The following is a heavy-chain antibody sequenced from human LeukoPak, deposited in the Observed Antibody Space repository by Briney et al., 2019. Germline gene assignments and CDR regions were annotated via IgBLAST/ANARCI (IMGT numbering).Heavy chain of an antibody. CDR2: INNDGSST. J-gene: IGHJ4*02. CDR3: AKVGIDGSGPFDH. CDR1: GFTFSSYW. V-gene: IGHV3-74*01. D-gene: IGHD3-10*01. Sequence: GGSLRLSCAASGFTFSSYWMHWVRQAPGKGLVWVSRINNDGSSTTYADSVKGRFTISRDNSKNTLYLQMNSLRAEDTAVYYCAKVGIDGSGPFDHWGQGTLVTVSS.